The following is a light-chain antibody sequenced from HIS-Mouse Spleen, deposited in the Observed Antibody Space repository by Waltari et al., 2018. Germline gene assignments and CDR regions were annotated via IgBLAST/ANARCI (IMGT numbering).Light chain of an antibody. CDR1: SPNIGSNY. Sequence: QSVLTQPPSASGTPGQRVPIPCSGSSPNIGSNYVYWYQPLPGTAPKLLIYRNNQRPSGVPDRFSGSKSGTSASLAISGLRSEDEADYYCAAWDDSLSGYVFGTGTKVTVL. CDR3: AAWDDSLSGYV. CDR2: RNN. J-gene: IGLJ1*01. V-gene: IGLV1-47*01.